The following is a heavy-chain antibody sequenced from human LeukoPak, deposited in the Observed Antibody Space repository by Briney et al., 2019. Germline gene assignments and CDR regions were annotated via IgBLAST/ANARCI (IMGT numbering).Heavy chain of an antibody. V-gene: IGHV3-9*01. D-gene: IGHD1-26*01. Sequence: GRSLRLSCAASGFTFDDYVMHWVRQAPGKGLEWVSGISWNSGSIGYADSVKGRFTISRDNAKNSLYLQMNSLRAEDTALYYCAKDRGGSYNYWGQGTLVTVSS. CDR3: AKDRGGSYNY. CDR1: GFTFDDYV. J-gene: IGHJ4*02. CDR2: ISWNSGSI.